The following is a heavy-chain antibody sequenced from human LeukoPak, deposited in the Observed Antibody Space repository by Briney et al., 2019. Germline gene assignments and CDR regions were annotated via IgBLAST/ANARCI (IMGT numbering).Heavy chain of an antibody. CDR1: GFTFSSYA. CDR3: AKLRGVSGVSGGNDY. J-gene: IGHJ4*02. D-gene: IGHD3-10*01. V-gene: IGHV3-23*01. CDR2: ISGSGGST. Sequence: GGSLRLSCAASGFTFSSYAMSWVRQAPGKGLEWVSAISGSGGSTYYADSVKGRFTISRDDSKNTLYLQMNSLRAEDTAVYYCAKLRGVSGVSGGNDYWGQGTLVTVSS.